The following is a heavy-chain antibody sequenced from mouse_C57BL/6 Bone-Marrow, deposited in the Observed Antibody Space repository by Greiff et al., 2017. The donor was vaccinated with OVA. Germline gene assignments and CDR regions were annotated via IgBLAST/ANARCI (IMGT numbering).Heavy chain of an antibody. D-gene: IGHD2-3*01. V-gene: IGHV14-4*01. CDR2: IDPENGDT. CDR1: GFNIKDDY. Sequence: EVQLQQSGAELVRPGASVKLSCTASGFNIKDDYMHWVKQRPEQGLEWIGWIDPENGDTEYASKFQGKATITADTSSNTAYLHLSSLTSEDTAVYYCTTGWLSLFDYWGQGTTLTVSS. CDR3: TTGWLSLFDY. J-gene: IGHJ2*01.